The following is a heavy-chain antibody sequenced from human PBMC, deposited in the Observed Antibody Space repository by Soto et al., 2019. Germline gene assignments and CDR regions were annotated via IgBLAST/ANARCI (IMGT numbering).Heavy chain of an antibody. CDR2: ISYDGKNK. V-gene: IGHV3-30*02. CDR3: AKDRVEKYAFGSGPFFGLDV. D-gene: IGHD3-10*01. J-gene: IGHJ6*02. Sequence: SGGSLRLSCTASEITFSSCGMSWVRQAPGKGLEWVAFISYDGKNKYYADSVKGRYTISRDNSNNTLFLQIDSLRAEDTALFYCAKDRVEKYAFGSGPFFGLDVWGQGTTVTVSS. CDR1: EITFSSCG.